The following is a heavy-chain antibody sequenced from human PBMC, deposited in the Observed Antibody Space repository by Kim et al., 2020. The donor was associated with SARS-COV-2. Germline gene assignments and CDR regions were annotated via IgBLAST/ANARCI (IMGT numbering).Heavy chain of an antibody. CDR3: ARGVGAAVGTTYYYYMDV. CDR2: ISASGTTI. V-gene: IGHV3-48*03. D-gene: IGHD6-19*01. J-gene: IGHJ6*03. Sequence: GGSLRLSCGASGFTFRSYEMNWVRQAPGKGLDWVSYISASGTTIYYADSVRGRFTISRDNANNSLHLQMNSLSPDDTALYYCARGVGAAVGTTYYYYMDVWGKGTSVTVSS. CDR1: GFTFRSYE.